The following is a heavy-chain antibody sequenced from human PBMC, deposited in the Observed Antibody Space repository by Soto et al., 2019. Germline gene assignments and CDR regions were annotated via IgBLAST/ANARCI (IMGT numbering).Heavy chain of an antibody. J-gene: IGHJ4*02. CDR1: GYSFTSHW. CDR2: IYPGDSDT. V-gene: IGHV5-51*01. CDR3: ARDPPPPDY. Sequence: LGEALKISCKGSGYSFTSHWIGWVRQMPGKGLEWMGIIYPGDSDTRYSPSFQDRVTMTTDTSTSTAYMELRSLRSDDTAVYYCARDPPPPDYWGQGTLVTVSS.